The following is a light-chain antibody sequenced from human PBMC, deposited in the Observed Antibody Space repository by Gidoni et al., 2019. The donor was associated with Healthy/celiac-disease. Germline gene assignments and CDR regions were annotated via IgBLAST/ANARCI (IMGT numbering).Light chain of an antibody. CDR3: QQYNNWPPFLT. J-gene: IGKJ4*01. Sequence: EIVMTQSPATLSVSPGERATLSCRASQSVNSNLAWYQQKPGQAPRLLIYGASTRATGIPARFSGSGSGTEFTLTISSLQSEDFAVYYCQQYNNWPPFLTFXGXTKVEIK. CDR1: QSVNSN. CDR2: GAS. V-gene: IGKV3-15*01.